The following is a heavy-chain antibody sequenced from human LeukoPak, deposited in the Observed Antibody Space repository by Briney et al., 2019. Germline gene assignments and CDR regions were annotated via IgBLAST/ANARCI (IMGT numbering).Heavy chain of an antibody. CDR3: ARDRNYYDSSGYQKAFDY. Sequence: GASVKVSCKASGYTFTGYYMHWVRQAPGQGLEWMGWINPNSGGTNYAQKFQGRVTMTRDTSISTAYMELSRLRSDGTAVYYCARDRNYYDSSGYQKAFDYWGQGTLVTVSS. V-gene: IGHV1-2*02. D-gene: IGHD3-22*01. J-gene: IGHJ4*02. CDR2: INPNSGGT. CDR1: GYTFTGYY.